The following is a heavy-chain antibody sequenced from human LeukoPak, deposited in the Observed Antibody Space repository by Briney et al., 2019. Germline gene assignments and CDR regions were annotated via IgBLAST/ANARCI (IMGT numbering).Heavy chain of an antibody. D-gene: IGHD3-10*01. CDR2: ISSSSSTI. V-gene: IGHV3-48*01. CDR1: GFTFSSYS. J-gene: IGHJ6*02. CDR3: ASPYGSGSYYSDYYYGLDV. Sequence: GGSLRLSCAASGFTFSSYSMNWVRQAPGKGLEWVSYISSSSSTIYYADSVKGRFTISRDNAKNSLYLQMNSLRAEDTAVYYCASPYGSGSYYSDYYYGLDVWGQGTTVTVSS.